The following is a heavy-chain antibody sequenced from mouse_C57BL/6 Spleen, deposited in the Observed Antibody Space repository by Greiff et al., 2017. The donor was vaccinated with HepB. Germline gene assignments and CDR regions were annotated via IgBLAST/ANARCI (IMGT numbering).Heavy chain of an antibody. CDR2: IDPEDGDT. Sequence: EVKLMESGAELVRPGASVKLSCTASGFNIKDYYMHWVKQRPEQGLEWIGRIDPEDGDTEYAPKFQGKATMTADTSSNTAYLQLSSLTSEDTAVYYCTTDGYDEYYFDYWGQGTTLTVSS. V-gene: IGHV14-1*01. D-gene: IGHD2-2*01. CDR3: TTDGYDEYYFDY. CDR1: GFNIKDYY. J-gene: IGHJ2*01.